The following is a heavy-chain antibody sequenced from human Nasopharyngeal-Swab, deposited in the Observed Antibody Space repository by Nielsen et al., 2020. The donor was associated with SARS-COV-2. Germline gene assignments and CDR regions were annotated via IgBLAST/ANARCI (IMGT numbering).Heavy chain of an antibody. J-gene: IGHJ6*03. V-gene: IGHV3-49*04. CDR1: GFTFGNYS. CDR2: IRSKTYGETT. CDR3: TSQTYYYDSSETLYYYDMDV. D-gene: IGHD3-22*01. Sequence: GGSLRLSCAASGFTFGNYSMNWVRQAPGKGLEWVGFIRSKTYGETTDYAASVKGRFTISRDDSKSIAYLQMNSLRTEDTAVYYCTSQTYYYDSSETLYYYDMDVWGKGTTVTVSS.